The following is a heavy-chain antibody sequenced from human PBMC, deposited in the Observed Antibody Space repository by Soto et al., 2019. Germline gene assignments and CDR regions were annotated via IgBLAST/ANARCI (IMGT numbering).Heavy chain of an antibody. CDR2: INPHSGGT. CDR1: GYSFTGYF. D-gene: IGHD1-20*01. V-gene: IGHV1-2*04. Sequence: QVVLVQSGAEAKKPGASVKVSCRASGYSFTGYFIHWVRQAPGQGLEWMGWINPHSGGTKYAQKFQGWVTMTRNTSIYTAYMEMSRLRPSDTAVYYCARVGHHIRPGAYYFYAMYVWGQGTTVTVSS. J-gene: IGHJ6*02. CDR3: ARVGHHIRPGAYYFYAMYV.